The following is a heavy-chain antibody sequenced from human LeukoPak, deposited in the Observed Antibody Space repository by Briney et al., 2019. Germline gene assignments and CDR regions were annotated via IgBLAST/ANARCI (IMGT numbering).Heavy chain of an antibody. V-gene: IGHV3-23*01. CDR3: AKDSSTTIVVVTAYELDAFDI. J-gene: IGHJ3*02. D-gene: IGHD2-21*02. CDR2: ISGSGGST. Sequence: GGSLRLSCAASGFTFSSYWMHWVRQAPGKGLEWVSAISGSGGSTYYADSVKGRFTISRDNSKNTLYLQMNSLRAEDTAVYYCAKDSSTTIVVVTAYELDAFDIWGQGTMVTVSS. CDR1: GFTFSSYW.